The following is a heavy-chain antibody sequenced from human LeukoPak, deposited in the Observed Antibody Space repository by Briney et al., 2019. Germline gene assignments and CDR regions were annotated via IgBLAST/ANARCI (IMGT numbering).Heavy chain of an antibody. J-gene: IGHJ4*02. CDR1: GFTFSSYG. V-gene: IGHV3-30*03. Sequence: PGGSLRLSCAVSGFTFSSYGMHWVRQAPGKGLEWVAVISHDGSNKYFADSVKGRFTISRDNAKNSLYLEMNSLRAEGTAVYYCARERIVGATRGFDYWGQGTLVTVSS. D-gene: IGHD1-26*01. CDR3: ARERIVGATRGFDY. CDR2: ISHDGSNK.